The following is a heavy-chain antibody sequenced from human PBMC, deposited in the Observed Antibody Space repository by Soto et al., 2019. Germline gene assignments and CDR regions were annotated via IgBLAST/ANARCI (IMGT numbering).Heavy chain of an antibody. V-gene: IGHV3-11*01. J-gene: IGHJ6*02. D-gene: IGHD5-18*01. CDR1: GFTFSDYY. CDR3: ARERLDTPMVTYHYFYGMDV. Sequence: QVQLVESGGGLVKPGGSLRLSCVASGFTFSDYYMSGIRQAPGKGLEWVSYISSSGSTIYYADSVKGRFTISRDNAKNALYLQMNRLRAEDAAVYYCARERLDTPMVTYHYFYGMDVWGQGTTVSVYS. CDR2: ISSSGSTI.